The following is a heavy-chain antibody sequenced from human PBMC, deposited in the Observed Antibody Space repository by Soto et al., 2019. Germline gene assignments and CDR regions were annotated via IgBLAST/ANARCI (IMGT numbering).Heavy chain of an antibody. Sequence: QVQLVQSGAAVGKPGASVKVSCKASGYSFFSYYIHWVRQAPGQGLEWMGRFLASGDNTDYAQRFRGRVSMTRDTSTTNTVSLELTSLTSDDTAVYYCARGGATIFGVIDSWGQGTRVTVSS. J-gene: IGHJ4*02. D-gene: IGHD3-3*02. CDR3: ARGGATIFGVIDS. CDR2: FLASGDNT. CDR1: GYSFFSYY. V-gene: IGHV1-46*01.